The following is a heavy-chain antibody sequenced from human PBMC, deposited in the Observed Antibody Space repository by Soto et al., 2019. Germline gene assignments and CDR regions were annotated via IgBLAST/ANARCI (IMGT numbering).Heavy chain of an antibody. J-gene: IGHJ3*02. V-gene: IGHV4-34*01. Sequence: QVQLQQWGAGLLKPSETLSLTCAVYGGFVSSGSYYWSWIRQPPGKGLEWIGEMSHSGGTHFNPSRKSRVTISVDTSKNQFALKRRSVAAADTALYYCARVERGTATTVVDAFDIWGPGTMVTVSS. CDR1: GGFVSSGSYY. D-gene: IGHD1-1*01. CDR3: ARVERGTATTVVDAFDI. CDR2: MSHSGGT.